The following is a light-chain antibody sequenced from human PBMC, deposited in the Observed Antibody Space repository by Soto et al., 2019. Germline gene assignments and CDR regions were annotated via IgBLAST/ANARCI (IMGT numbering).Light chain of an antibody. CDR2: DAS. CDR3: QQYHRSSIT. V-gene: IGKV1-5*01. J-gene: IGKJ5*01. Sequence: DIQMNQSPSTLSASVGDRVTITCRASQSLNNDLAWYQQKPGKAPNLLIYDASTLERGVPSRFSGTGSGTEFTLAINSLQPDDFATYYCQQYHRSSITFGQGTLLEVK. CDR1: QSLNND.